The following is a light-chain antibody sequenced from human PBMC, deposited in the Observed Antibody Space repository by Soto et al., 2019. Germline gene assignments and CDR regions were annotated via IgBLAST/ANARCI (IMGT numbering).Light chain of an antibody. V-gene: IGLV1-40*01. CDR1: TSNIGASYD. Sequence: QSVLTQPPSVSGAPGQTVTISCTGSTSNIGASYDVHWYQQLPGSAPNLLIYRDTHRPSGVSDRFSGSKSGNTASLTISGLQAEDEADYYCCSYAGFTTYVFGSGTKVTV. J-gene: IGLJ1*01. CDR3: CSYAGFTTYV. CDR2: RDT.